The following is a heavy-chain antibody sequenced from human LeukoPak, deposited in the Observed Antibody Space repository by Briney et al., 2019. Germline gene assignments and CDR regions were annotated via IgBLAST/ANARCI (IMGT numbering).Heavy chain of an antibody. CDR1: GFTFSSYS. V-gene: IGHV3-21*01. D-gene: IGHD4-11*01. CDR3: ARDWTTVGPFDY. J-gene: IGHJ4*02. Sequence: PGGSLRLSCAASGFTFSSYSMNWVRQAPGKGLEWVSSISSSSSYIYYADSVKGRFTISRDNAKNSLYLQMNSLRAEDTAVYYCARDWTTVGPFDYWGQGTRVTVSS. CDR2: ISSSSSYI.